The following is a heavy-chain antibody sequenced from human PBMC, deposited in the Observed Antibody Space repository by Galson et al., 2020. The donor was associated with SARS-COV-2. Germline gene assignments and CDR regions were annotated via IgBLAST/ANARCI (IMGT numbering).Heavy chain of an antibody. CDR1: GGTFSSYA. CDR2: IIPIFGTA. V-gene: IGHV1-69*13. D-gene: IGHD7-27*01. J-gene: IGHJ5*02. CDR3: ARDLGNWGAGGDNWFDP. Sequence: SVKVSCKASGGTFSSYAISWVRQAPGQGLEWMGGIIPIFGTANYAQKFQGRVTITADESTSTAYMELSSLRSEDTAVYYCARDLGNWGAGGDNWFDPWGQGTLVTVSS.